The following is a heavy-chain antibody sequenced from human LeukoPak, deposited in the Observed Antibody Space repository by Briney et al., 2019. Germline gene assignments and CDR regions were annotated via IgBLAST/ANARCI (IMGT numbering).Heavy chain of an antibody. Sequence: KPSETLSLTCDVYGESVSGYYWSFIRQPPGKGLEWIGEISHSVRINYNPSLKSRVSISVDMSKNQFSLKLRSVTAADTAVYYCARGPHGYTSGWYTWGQGTLVTVSS. CDR2: ISHSVRI. D-gene: IGHD6-19*01. CDR1: GESVSGYY. CDR3: ARGPHGYTSGWYT. V-gene: IGHV4-34*01. J-gene: IGHJ5*02.